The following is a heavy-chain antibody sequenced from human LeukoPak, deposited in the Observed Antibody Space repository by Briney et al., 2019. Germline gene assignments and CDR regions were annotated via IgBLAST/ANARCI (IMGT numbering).Heavy chain of an antibody. D-gene: IGHD3-10*01. CDR2: ISSSDSPR. V-gene: IGHV3-11*04. CDR3: ARDGLTMVRGVTDY. CDR1: GFTFSDYY. J-gene: IGHJ4*02. Sequence: PGGSLRLSCAASGFTFSDYYMSWIRQAPGKGLEWLSYISSSDSPRFYADSVKGRFTISRDNAKKSLFLQMNSLRAEDTAVYYCARDGLTMVRGVTDYWGQGTLVTVSS.